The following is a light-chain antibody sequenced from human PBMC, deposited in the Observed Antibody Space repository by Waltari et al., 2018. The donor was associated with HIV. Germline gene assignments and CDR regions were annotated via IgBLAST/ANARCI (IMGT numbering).Light chain of an antibody. CDR1: SSDVGGYNS. V-gene: IGLV2-14*01. J-gene: IGLJ2*01. CDR3: SSYTSSSTLVV. CDR2: DVS. Sequence: QSALTQPASVSGSPGQSITISCTGTSSDVGGYNSVSWYQQHPGKAPKLMIYDVSNRPSVVSNRFSGSKSGNTASLTISGLQAEDEADYYCSSYTSSSTLVVFGGGTKLTVL.